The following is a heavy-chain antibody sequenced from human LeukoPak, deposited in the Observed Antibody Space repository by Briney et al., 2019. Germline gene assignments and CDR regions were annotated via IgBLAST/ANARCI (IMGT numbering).Heavy chain of an antibody. CDR2: ISSSSSYI. D-gene: IGHD3-9*01. J-gene: IGHJ4*02. CDR3: AREADYDILTGYWDFDY. V-gene: IGHV3-21*01. Sequence: GGSLRLSCAASGFTFSSYSMNWFRQAPGKGLEWVSSISSSSSYIYYADSVKGRFTISRDNAKNSLYLQMNSLRAEDTAVYYCAREADYDILTGYWDFDYWGQGTLVTVSS. CDR1: GFTFSSYS.